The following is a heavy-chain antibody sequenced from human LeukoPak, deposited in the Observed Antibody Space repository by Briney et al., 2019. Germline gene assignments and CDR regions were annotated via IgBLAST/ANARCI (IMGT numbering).Heavy chain of an antibody. CDR2: INHSGST. D-gene: IGHD6-19*01. CDR1: GGSFSGYY. CDR3: ARHIDNGWYAY. J-gene: IGHJ4*02. Sequence: SETLSLTCAVYGGSFSGYYLNWIRQPPGKGLEWIGQINHSGSTNYNPSLKSRVTISLDTSKNQFSLKLNSVTAADTAVYYCARHIDNGWYAYWGQGTLVTVSS. V-gene: IGHV4-34*01.